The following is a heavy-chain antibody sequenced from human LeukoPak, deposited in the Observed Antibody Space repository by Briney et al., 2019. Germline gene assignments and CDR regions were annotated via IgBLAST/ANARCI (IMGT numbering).Heavy chain of an antibody. CDR1: GYTFSSYA. V-gene: IGHV1-69*13. CDR2: IIPIFGTA. J-gene: IGHJ5*02. CDR3: ARDLRGLQGSDP. Sequence: ASVKVSCKASGYTFSSYAISWVRQAPGQGLEWMGGIIPIFGTANYAQKFQGRVTITADESTSTAYMELSSLRSEDTAVYYCARDLRGLQGSDPWGQGTLVTVSS. D-gene: IGHD4-11*01.